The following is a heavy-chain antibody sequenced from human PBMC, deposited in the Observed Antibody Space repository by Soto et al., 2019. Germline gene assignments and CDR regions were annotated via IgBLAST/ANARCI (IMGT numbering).Heavy chain of an antibody. CDR1: GFTFDDYA. J-gene: IGHJ6*02. CDR3: ANDRGIAVAAHGGNSYYYGMAV. D-gene: IGHD6-19*01. CDR2: ISWNSGSI. V-gene: IGHV3-9*01. Sequence: EVQLVESGGGLVQPGRSLRLSCAASGFTFDDYAMHWVRQAPGKGLEWVSGISWNSGSIGYADSVKGRFTISRDNAKNSLYLQMNSLRAEDTALYYCANDRGIAVAAHGGNSYYYGMAVWGQGTTVTVSS.